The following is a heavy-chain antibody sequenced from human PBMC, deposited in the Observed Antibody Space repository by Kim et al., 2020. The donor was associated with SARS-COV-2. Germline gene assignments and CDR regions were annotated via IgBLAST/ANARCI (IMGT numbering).Heavy chain of an antibody. Sequence: DYAVSVTSRITINPDTSKNQFSLQLNSVTPEDTAVYYCARDTPGQKAFDIWGQGTMVAVSS. J-gene: IGHJ3*02. V-gene: IGHV6-1*01. CDR3: ARDTPGQKAFDI.